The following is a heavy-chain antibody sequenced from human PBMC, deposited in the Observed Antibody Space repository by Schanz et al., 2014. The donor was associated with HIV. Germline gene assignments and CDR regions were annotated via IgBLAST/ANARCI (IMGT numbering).Heavy chain of an antibody. CDR1: GFTSGNYA. Sequence: EVQLVESGGGLVQPGRSLRLSCAGSGFTSGNYAMHWVRQAPGKGLEWVSGISWSSGNIGYADSVKGRFTISRDNAKKYLYLQMNSLRREDPAFYYSAKGVSVAGSTYYFDYWGQGALVTVSS. J-gene: IGHJ4*02. V-gene: IGHV3-9*02. D-gene: IGHD6-19*01. CDR3: AKGVSVAGSTYYFDY. CDR2: ISWSSGNI.